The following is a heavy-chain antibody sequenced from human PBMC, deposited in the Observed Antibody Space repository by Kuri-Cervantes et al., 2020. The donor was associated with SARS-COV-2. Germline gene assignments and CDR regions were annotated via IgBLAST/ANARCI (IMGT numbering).Heavy chain of an antibody. CDR3: ARDPNANHNNWFDP. CDR1: GYSISSGYY. V-gene: IGHV4-38-2*02. J-gene: IGHJ5*02. D-gene: IGHD4/OR15-4a*01. Sequence: LSCAVSGYSISSGYYWGWIRQPPGKGLEWIGSIYHSGSTYYNPSLKSRVTISVDTSKNQFSLKLSSVTAADTAVYYCARDPNANHNNWFDPWGQGTLVTVSS. CDR2: IYHSGST.